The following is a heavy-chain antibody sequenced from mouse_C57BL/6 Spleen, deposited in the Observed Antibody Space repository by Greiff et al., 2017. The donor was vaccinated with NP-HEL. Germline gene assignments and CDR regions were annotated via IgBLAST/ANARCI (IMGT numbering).Heavy chain of an antibody. J-gene: IGHJ1*03. CDR1: GYTFTSYD. D-gene: IGHD1-1*01. Sequence: VMLVESGPELVKPGASVKLSCKASGYTFTSYDINWVKQRPGQGLEWIGWIYPRDGSTKYNEKFKGKATLTVDTSSSTAYMELHSLTSEDSAVYFCARRSSFSYWYFDVWGTGTTVTVSS. V-gene: IGHV1-85*01. CDR3: ARRSSFSYWYFDV. CDR2: IYPRDGST.